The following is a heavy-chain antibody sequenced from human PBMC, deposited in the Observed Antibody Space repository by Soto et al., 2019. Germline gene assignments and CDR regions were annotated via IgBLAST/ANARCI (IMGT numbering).Heavy chain of an antibody. D-gene: IGHD3-16*01. J-gene: IGHJ6*02. Sequence: GGSLRLSCAASGFTFSSYWMSWVRQAPGKGLEWVANIKQDGSEKYYVDSVKGRFTISRDNAKNSLYLQMNSLRAEDTAVYYCATNSWMILYGMDVWGQGTTVTVSS. CDR1: GFTFSSYW. CDR3: ATNSWMILYGMDV. V-gene: IGHV3-7*05. CDR2: IKQDGSEK.